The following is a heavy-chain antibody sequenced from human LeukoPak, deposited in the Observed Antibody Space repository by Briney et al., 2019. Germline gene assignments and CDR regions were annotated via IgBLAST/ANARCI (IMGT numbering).Heavy chain of an antibody. J-gene: IGHJ4*02. CDR1: GGPISSSSYY. CDR3: ARVNGILTGYYYYFDY. V-gene: IGHV4-39*01. Sequence: SETLSLTCTVSGGPISSSSYYWGWIRQPPGKGLEWIGSIYYSGSTYYNPSLKSRVTISVDTSKNQFSLKLSSVIAADTAVYYCARVNGILTGYYYYFDYWGQGTLVTVSS. CDR2: IYYSGST. D-gene: IGHD3-9*01.